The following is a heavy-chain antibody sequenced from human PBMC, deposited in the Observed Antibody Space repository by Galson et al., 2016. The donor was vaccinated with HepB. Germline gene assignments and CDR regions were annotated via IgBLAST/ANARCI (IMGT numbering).Heavy chain of an antibody. CDR2: INPDGGGT. CDR3: AIIMTTPGAFDY. J-gene: IGHJ4*02. D-gene: IGHD3-16*01. V-gene: IGHV1-46*03. Sequence: SVKVSCKASGYTFTSCNIHWVRQAPGQGLEWMGFINPDGGGTAYAQKFRGRVPMTRDTSTSTVYMELSSLTSEDTAVYYCAIIMTTPGAFDYWGQGTLVTVSS. CDR1: GYTFTSCN.